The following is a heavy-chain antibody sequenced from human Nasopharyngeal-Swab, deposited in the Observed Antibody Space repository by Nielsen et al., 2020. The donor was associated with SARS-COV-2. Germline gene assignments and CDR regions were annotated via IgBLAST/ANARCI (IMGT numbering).Heavy chain of an antibody. CDR2: IKQDGSEK. J-gene: IGHJ4*02. CDR1: GFSLSDYW. D-gene: IGHD5-24*01. CDR3: ARNGWGRWLQFNY. V-gene: IGHV3-7*01. Sequence: GESLKISWAASGFSLSDYWMSWVRQTPGRGLEWLAYIKQDGSEKYHVDSVRGRFTISRDNAKNSVYLQMNSLRVDDTALYYCARNGWGRWLQFNYTGQGTLVTVSS.